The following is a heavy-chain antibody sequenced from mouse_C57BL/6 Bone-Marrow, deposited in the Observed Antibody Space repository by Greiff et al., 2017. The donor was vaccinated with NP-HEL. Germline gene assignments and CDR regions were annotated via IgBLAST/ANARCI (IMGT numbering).Heavy chain of an antibody. CDR2: INPSTGGT. CDR3: AREDDGYAMDY. J-gene: IGHJ4*01. CDR1: GYSFTGYY. Sequence: EVQLQQSGPELVKPGASVKISCKASGYSFTGYYMNWVKQSPEKSLEWIGEINPSTGGTTYSQKFKAKATLTVDKSSSTAYMQLKSLTSEDSAVYYCAREDDGYAMDYWGQGTSVTVSS. D-gene: IGHD1-1*01. V-gene: IGHV1-42*01.